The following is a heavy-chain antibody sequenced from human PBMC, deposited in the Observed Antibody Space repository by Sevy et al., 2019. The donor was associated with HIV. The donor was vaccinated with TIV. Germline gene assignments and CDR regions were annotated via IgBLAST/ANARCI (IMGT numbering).Heavy chain of an antibody. V-gene: IGHV3-23*01. CDR3: AREGCTKPHDY. Sequence: GGSLRLSCAASGFDFSIYSMSWIRQAPGKGLEWVSTLSFGCGKINYADSVKGRFTISRDNSKSSVYLQMNNMRVEDTAVYYCAREGCTKPHDYWGQGTLVTVSS. CDR2: LSFGCGKI. CDR1: GFDFSIYS. D-gene: IGHD2-8*01. J-gene: IGHJ4*02.